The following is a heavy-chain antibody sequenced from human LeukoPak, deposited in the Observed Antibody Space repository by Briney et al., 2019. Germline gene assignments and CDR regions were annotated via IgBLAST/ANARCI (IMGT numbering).Heavy chain of an antibody. Sequence: GGSLRLSCAVSGFTFSSYAMNRVRQAPGKGLEWVSGISGSGGSTYYTDSVKGRFTISRDNSKNTLYLQMNSLRAEDTAVYYCAKKGGRVIPAATPYYFDYWGQGSLVTVSS. J-gene: IGHJ4*02. V-gene: IGHV3-23*01. CDR2: ISGSGGST. CDR3: AKKGGRVIPAATPYYFDY. CDR1: GFTFSSYA. D-gene: IGHD2-2*01.